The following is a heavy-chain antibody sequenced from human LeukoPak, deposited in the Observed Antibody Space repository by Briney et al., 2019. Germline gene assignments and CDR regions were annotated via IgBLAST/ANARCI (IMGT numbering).Heavy chain of an antibody. D-gene: IGHD6-13*01. V-gene: IGHV1-69*06. J-gene: IGHJ4*02. Sequence: SVKVSCKASGGTFSSYTISWVRQAPGQGLEWMGGIIPIFGTTTYAQKFQGRVTITADKSTSTAYMELSSLRSEDTAVYYCAVPLAAAGAHIDYWGQGTLVTVSS. CDR2: IIPIFGTT. CDR1: GGTFSSYT. CDR3: AVPLAAAGAHIDY.